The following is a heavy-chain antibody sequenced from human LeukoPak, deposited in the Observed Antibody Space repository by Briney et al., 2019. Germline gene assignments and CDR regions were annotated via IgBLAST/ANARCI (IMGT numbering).Heavy chain of an antibody. CDR1: GGSISSGGYS. J-gene: IGHJ5*02. Sequence: TPSETLSLTCAVSGGSISSGGYSWSWIRQPPGKGLEWIGYMYHGGSTYYNPSLKSRVTISVDRSKNQFSLKLSSVTAADTAVYYCASTNDFGDYMGAWGQGTLVTVSS. D-gene: IGHD4-17*01. V-gene: IGHV4-30-2*01. CDR3: ASTNDFGDYMGA. CDR2: MYHGGST.